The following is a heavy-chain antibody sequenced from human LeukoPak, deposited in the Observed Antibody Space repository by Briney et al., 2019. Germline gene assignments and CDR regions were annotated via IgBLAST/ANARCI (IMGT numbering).Heavy chain of an antibody. CDR1: GYIFTDYW. V-gene: IGHV5-51*01. CDR2: IYFDGSKN. CDR3: RRRAELGMRYFYS. Sequence: GEYLKTSCQGSGYIFTDYWLGWVRKMPGKGLDWMESIYFDGSKNIYNPCFQSEVPISGTKSPDHAYLQWTSLKAWDTARIFFRRRAELGMRYFYSWGEGALVTVSS. J-gene: IGHJ4*02. D-gene: IGHD3-16*01.